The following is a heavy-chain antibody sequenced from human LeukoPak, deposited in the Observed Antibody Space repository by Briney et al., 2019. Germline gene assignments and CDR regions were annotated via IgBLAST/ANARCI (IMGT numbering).Heavy chain of an antibody. D-gene: IGHD3-16*02. CDR3: ARGRMITFGGVIPSFDY. J-gene: IGHJ4*02. CDR2: ISSSSSYI. CDR1: GFTFSSYS. Sequence: GGSLRLSCAASGFTFSSYSMNWVRQAPGKGLEWVSSISSSSSYIYYADSVNGRFTISRDNAKNSLYLQMNSLRAEDTAVYYCARGRMITFGGVIPSFDYWGQGTLVTVSS. V-gene: IGHV3-21*01.